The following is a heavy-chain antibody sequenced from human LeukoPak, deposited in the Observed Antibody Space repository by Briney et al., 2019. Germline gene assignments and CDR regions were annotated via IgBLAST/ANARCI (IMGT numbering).Heavy chain of an antibody. CDR2: ISGSGGST. D-gene: IGHD2-2*01. V-gene: IGHV3-23*01. J-gene: IGHJ4*02. CDR1: GFTFSSYA. CDR3: AKDPIVVVPAAKSAGIAY. Sequence: PGGSLRLSCAASGFTFSSYAMSWVRQAPGKGLEWVSAISGSGGSTYYADSVKGRFTISRDNSKNTLYLQMNSLRAEDTAVYYCAKDPIVVVPAAKSAGIAYWGQGTLVTVSS.